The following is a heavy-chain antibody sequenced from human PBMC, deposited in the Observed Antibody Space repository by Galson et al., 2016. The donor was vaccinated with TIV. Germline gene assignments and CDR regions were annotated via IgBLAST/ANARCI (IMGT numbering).Heavy chain of an antibody. J-gene: IGHJ6*04. D-gene: IGHD3-10*01. CDR2: IIPLAATT. CDR3: ALLWFGELPRV. V-gene: IGHV1-69*13. Sequence: SVKVSCKASGGTFRNYAIIWVRRAPGQGLEWMGGIIPLAATTNYAQKFQGRVTITADESKSTAYMELSSLTSQDTGVYFCALLWFGELPRVRGKGTTVTVSS. CDR1: GGTFRNYA.